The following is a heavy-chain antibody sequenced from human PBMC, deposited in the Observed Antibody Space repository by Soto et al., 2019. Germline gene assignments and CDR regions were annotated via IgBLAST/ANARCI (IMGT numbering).Heavy chain of an antibody. CDR1: GFSFSTYS. J-gene: IGHJ6*02. CDR3: AREETAWPLAYGLDV. CDR2: ISIRGDT. D-gene: IGHD2-21*02. V-gene: IGHV3-21*01. Sequence: GGSLRLSCAASGFSFSTYSMNWVRQAPGKGLEWVSSISIRGDTYYADSVKGRFTISRDNAKNSVSLQMDILRAEDAAVYYCAREETAWPLAYGLDVWGQGTTVTVSS.